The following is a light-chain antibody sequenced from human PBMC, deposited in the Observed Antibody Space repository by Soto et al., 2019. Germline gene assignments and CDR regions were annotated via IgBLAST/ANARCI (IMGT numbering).Light chain of an antibody. Sequence: SALTQPPSPSGAPGQSVTISCPGKSCDVGGYNYVSWYQQHPGKAPKLLIYDVTARPSGVPDRFSGSKSGNTASLTVSGLQAEDEADYYCSSYAGTHIVFGTGTKVTVL. J-gene: IGLJ1*01. V-gene: IGLV2-8*01. CDR2: DVT. CDR1: SCDVGGYNY. CDR3: SSYAGTHIV.